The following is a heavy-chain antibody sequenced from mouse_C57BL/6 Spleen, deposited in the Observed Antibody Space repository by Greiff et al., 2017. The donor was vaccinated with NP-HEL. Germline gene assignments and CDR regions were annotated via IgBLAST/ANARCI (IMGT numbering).Heavy chain of an antibody. D-gene: IGHD2-5*01. J-gene: IGHJ2*01. V-gene: IGHV1-4*01. CDR3: ARPAYYSNYYFDY. CDR1: GYTFTSYM. CDR2: INPSSGYT. Sequence: QVQLQQSGAELARPGASVKMSCKASGYTFTSYMMHWVKQRPGQGLEWIGYINPSSGYTKYNQKFKDKATLTADKSSSTAYMQLSSLTSEDSAVYYCARPAYYSNYYFDYWGQGTTLTVSS.